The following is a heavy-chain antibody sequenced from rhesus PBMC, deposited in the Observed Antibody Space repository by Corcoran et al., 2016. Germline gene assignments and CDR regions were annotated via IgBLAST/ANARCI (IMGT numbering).Heavy chain of an antibody. CDR1: GGSISDSYY. J-gene: IGHJ3*01. CDR3: ARDRDF. Sequence: QVQLQESGPGLVKPSETLSLTCAVSGGSISDSYYWNWIRKPPGKGLEWIWNIYGNSASTYYNPYLKSLVTISKDASKNQFFLKLSSVTAADTAVYYCARDRDFWGQVLRVTVSS. CDR2: IYGNSAST. V-gene: IGHV4S9*01.